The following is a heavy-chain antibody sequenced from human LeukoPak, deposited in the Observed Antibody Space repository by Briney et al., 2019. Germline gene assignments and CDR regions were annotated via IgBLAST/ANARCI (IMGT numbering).Heavy chain of an antibody. D-gene: IGHD1-26*01. J-gene: IGHJ5*02. CDR2: IRYDGSNK. CDR3: ARGTVGATVWFLWFDP. CDR1: GFTFSSYG. V-gene: IGHV3-30*02. Sequence: PGGSLRLSCAASGFTFSSYGMHWVRQAPGKGLEWVAFIRYDGSNKYYADSVKGRFTISRDNAKNSLYLQMNSLRAEDTAVYYCARGTVGATVWFLWFDPWGQGTLVTVSS.